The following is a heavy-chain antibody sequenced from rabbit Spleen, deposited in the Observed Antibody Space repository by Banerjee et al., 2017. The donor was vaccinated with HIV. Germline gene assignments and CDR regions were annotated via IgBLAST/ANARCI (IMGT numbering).Heavy chain of an antibody. CDR3: ARDGAGGSYFAL. V-gene: IGHV1S47*01. CDR1: GFSFSNKA. CDR2: IYAVKGST. J-gene: IGHJ4*01. Sequence: QEQLVESGGGLVKPEGSLKLSCTASGFSFSNKAVMCWVRQTPGKGLEWIGIIYAVKGSTDYASWVNGRFTISSDNAQNTVDLQMHSLTAADTATYFCARDGAGGSYFALWGPGTLVTVS. D-gene: IGHD8-1*01.